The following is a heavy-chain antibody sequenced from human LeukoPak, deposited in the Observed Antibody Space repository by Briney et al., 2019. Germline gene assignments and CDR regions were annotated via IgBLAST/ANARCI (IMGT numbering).Heavy chain of an antibody. J-gene: IGHJ6*03. CDR3: ARDGWSGYYYMDV. D-gene: IGHD3-3*01. V-gene: IGHV1-69*05. CDR2: IIPIFGTA. Sequence: PGASVKVSCKASGGTFSSYAISWVRQAPGQGLEWMGGIIPIFGTANYAQKFQGRLTITTDDSTSTAYMELSSLRSEDTAVYYCARDGWSGYYYMDVWGKGTTVTVSS. CDR1: GGTFSSYA.